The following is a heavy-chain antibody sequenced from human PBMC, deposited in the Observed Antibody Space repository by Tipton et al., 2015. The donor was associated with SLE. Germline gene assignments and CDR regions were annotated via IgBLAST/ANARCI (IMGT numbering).Heavy chain of an antibody. CDR2: IYNIGST. J-gene: IGHJ6*03. V-gene: IGHV4-59*01. Sequence: LRLSCTVSGGSISSYYWSWIRQPPGKRLEWIGYIYNIGSTSSNPSLKSRLTLSIDPSKNQFSLKLSSVTAADTAVYYCASGTTTQLDDYFYSHIDVWGKGTTVTVSS. CDR1: GGSISSYY. D-gene: IGHD4-11*01. CDR3: ASGTTTQLDDYFYSHIDV.